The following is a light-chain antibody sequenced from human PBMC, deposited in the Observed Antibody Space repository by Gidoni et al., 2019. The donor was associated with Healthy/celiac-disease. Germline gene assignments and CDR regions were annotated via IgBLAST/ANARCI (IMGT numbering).Light chain of an antibody. CDR1: QSVSSY. CDR3: QQRSNWGWT. Sequence: DIVLTQSPATLSLSPGERATLSCRASQSVSSYLAWYQQKPGQAPRLLIYDASNRAPGIPARFSGSGSGTDFTLTISSLEPEDFAVYYCQQRSNWGWTFGQGTKVEIK. V-gene: IGKV3-11*01. CDR2: DAS. J-gene: IGKJ1*01.